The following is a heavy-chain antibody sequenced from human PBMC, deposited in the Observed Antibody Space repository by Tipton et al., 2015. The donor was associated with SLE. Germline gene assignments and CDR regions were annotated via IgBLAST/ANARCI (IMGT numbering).Heavy chain of an antibody. Sequence: TLSLTCTVSGGSISSGYYWGWIRQPPGKGLEWIGSIYHSGSTYYNPSLKRRVTISVGTSKNQFSLKLSSVTAADTAVYYCARGPPINAFDIWGQGTMVTVSS. J-gene: IGHJ3*02. CDR1: GGSISSGYY. D-gene: IGHD2-21*01. CDR2: IYHSGST. CDR3: ARGPPINAFDI. V-gene: IGHV4-38-2*02.